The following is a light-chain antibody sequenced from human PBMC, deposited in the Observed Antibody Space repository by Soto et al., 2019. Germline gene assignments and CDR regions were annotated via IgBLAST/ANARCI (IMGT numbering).Light chain of an antibody. CDR3: SLYTSENTYV. V-gene: IGLV1-40*01. Sequence: QSVLTQPPSVSGAPGQRVTISCTGSSSNIGAGYDVSWYQQPPGTAPKLIIYEARNRPSGVPDRFSGSKSGNTASLTISGLQAADEADYYCSLYTSENTYVFGTGTKVTVL. CDR2: EAR. J-gene: IGLJ1*01. CDR1: SSNIGAGYD.